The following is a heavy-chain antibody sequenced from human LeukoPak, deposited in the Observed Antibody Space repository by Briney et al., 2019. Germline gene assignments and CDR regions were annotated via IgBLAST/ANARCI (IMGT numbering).Heavy chain of an antibody. CDR2: IYYSGCT. Sequence: TSETLSLTCTVSAGSVNSSPYYWGWIRQPPGKGLEWIGSIYYSGCTYYNPSLKSRVTISVDTSKNQFSLKLSSVTAADTAVYYCARQSPVDTAMGYFDYWGQGTLVTVSS. D-gene: IGHD5-18*01. CDR1: AGSVNSSPYY. V-gene: IGHV4-39*01. CDR3: ARQSPVDTAMGYFDY. J-gene: IGHJ4*02.